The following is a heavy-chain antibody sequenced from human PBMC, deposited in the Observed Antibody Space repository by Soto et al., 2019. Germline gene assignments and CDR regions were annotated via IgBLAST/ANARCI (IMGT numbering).Heavy chain of an antibody. CDR1: GGTFSSYA. J-gene: IGHJ6*02. Sequence: ASVKLSCKASGGTFSSYAISWVRQAPGQGLEWMGRIIPILGIANYAQKFQGRVTITADKSTSTAYMELSSLRSEDTAVYYCARDDASIAAYYYYYGMDVWGQGTTVTVSS. CDR3: ARDDASIAAYYYYYGMDV. D-gene: IGHD6-13*01. V-gene: IGHV1-69*04. CDR2: IIPILGIA.